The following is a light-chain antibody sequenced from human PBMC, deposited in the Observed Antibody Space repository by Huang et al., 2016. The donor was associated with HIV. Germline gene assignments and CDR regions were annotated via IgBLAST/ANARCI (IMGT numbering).Light chain of an antibody. J-gene: IGKJ1*01. CDR2: SAS. CDR3: QQYNSRPGT. V-gene: IGKV3-15*01. Sequence: EIVMTQSPATLSVSPGESATPSCRASQKVSSNLGWYQQKPGQAPKLLIYSASTRATGVPARFSGSGSGTEFTLTISSLQSEDFAVYHCQQYNSRPGTFGQGTKVEIK. CDR1: QKVSSN.